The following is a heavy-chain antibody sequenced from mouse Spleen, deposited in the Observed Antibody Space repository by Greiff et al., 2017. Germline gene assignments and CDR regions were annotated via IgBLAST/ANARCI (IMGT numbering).Heavy chain of an antibody. CDR3: APYRYDGFAY. Sequence: EVQLQQSGPELVKPGASVKISCKASGYTFTDYYMNWVKQSHGKSLEWIGDINPNNGGTSYNQKFKGKATLTVDKSSSTAYMELRSLTSEDSAVYYCAPYRYDGFAYWGQGTLVTVSA. V-gene: IGHV1-26*01. CDR1: GYTFTDYY. CDR2: INPNNGGT. J-gene: IGHJ3*01. D-gene: IGHD2-14*01.